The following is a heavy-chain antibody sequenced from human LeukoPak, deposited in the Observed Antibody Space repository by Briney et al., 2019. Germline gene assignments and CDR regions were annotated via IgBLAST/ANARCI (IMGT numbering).Heavy chain of an antibody. J-gene: IGHJ6*03. D-gene: IGHD3-3*01. V-gene: IGHV4-4*07. CDR1: GGSISSYY. CDR2: IYTSGST. CDR3: ARDRKKIFGVVIPNGGYYYMDV. Sequence: TASETLSLTCTVSGGSISSYYWSWIRQPAGKGLEWIGRIYTSGSTNYNPSLKSRVTMSVDTSKNQFSLKLSSVTAADTAVYYCARDRKKIFGVVIPNGGYYYMDVWGKGTTVTVSS.